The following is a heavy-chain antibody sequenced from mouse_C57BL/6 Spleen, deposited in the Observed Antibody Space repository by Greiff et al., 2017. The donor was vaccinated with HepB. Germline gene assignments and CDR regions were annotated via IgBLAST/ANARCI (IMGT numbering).Heavy chain of an antibody. CDR2: INPNYGTT. D-gene: IGHD2-2*01. CDR3: ARYYGYDDGYFAY. J-gene: IGHJ3*01. V-gene: IGHV1-39*01. CDR1: GYSFTDYN. Sequence: VQLKQSGPELVKPGASVKISCKASGYSFTDYNMNWVKQSNGKSLEWIGVINPNYGTTSYNQKFKGKATLTVDKSTSTAYMQLNSLTSEDSAVYYCARYYGYDDGYFAYWGQGTLVTVSS.